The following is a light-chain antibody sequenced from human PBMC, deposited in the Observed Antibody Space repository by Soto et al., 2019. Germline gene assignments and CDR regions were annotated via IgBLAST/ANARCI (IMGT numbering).Light chain of an antibody. J-gene: IGKJ2*01. Sequence: EILLTQSPGTLSLSLGEKTTLSCRASQSVRSSYLAWYQQRPGQAPRLPMYGASNRATGIPDRFSGSGSGTDFTLTISRLEPEDSAVYYCQQFGIFPYTFGQGTRLEIK. V-gene: IGKV3-20*01. CDR1: QSVRSSY. CDR3: QQFGIFPYT. CDR2: GAS.